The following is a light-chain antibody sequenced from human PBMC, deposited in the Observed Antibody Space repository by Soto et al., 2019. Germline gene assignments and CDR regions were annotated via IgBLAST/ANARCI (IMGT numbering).Light chain of an antibody. J-gene: IGKJ5*01. V-gene: IGKV1-27*01. CDR1: QGISNN. CDR3: QKYSSAPPIT. Sequence: DIQMTQSPSSLSASVGDRVTITCRASQGISNNLAWFQQKPGKFPKLLIYAASTLQSVVPSRFSGSGSGTDFTLTISSLQPEDVATYYCQKYSSAPPITFGQGTRLDIK. CDR2: AAS.